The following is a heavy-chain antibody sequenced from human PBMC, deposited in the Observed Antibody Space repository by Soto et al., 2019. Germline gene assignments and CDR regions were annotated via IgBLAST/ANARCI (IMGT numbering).Heavy chain of an antibody. D-gene: IGHD6-13*01. J-gene: IGHJ5*02. CDR2: IYSGGGT. CDR3: ARKRAVYASSWVGGGFDP. Sequence: EVQLVESGGGLIQPGGSLRLSCAASGFTVSSNYMSWVRQAPGKGLEWVSVIYSGGGTYYADSVKGRFTISRDNSKNTLYLQMNALRAEDTAVYYCARKRAVYASSWVGGGFDPWGQGTLVTVSS. V-gene: IGHV3-53*01. CDR1: GFTVSSNY.